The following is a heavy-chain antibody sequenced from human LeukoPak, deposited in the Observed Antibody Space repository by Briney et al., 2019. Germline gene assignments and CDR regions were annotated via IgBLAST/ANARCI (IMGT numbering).Heavy chain of an antibody. Sequence: PGGSLRLSCTASGFIFSSYSMNWVRQAPEKGLEWVSSISSTSSYIYYADSVKGRFTISRDGAKNSLYLQMNSLRAEDSALYYCATAYWRTGMALDFWGQGTLVTVSS. D-gene: IGHD2-15*01. J-gene: IGHJ4*02. CDR3: ATAYWRTGMALDF. CDR1: GFIFSSYS. CDR2: ISSTSSYI. V-gene: IGHV3-21*04.